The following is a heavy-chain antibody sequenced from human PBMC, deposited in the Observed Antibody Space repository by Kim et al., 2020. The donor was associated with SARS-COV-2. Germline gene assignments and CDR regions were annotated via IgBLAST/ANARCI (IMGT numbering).Heavy chain of an antibody. CDR3: ARLSTMVRGVMLFDY. Sequence: PAVRGRVTISVDASKNRCSLKLSSVTAADTAVYYCARLSTMVRGVMLFDYWGQGTLVTVSS. V-gene: IGHV4-39*01. D-gene: IGHD3-10*01. J-gene: IGHJ4*02.